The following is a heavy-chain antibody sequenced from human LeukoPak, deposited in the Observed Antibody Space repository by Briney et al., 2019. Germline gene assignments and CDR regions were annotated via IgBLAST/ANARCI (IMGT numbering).Heavy chain of an antibody. CDR3: ARDVRTAAGFDRDDY. J-gene: IGHJ4*02. CDR1: GCTFTSYG. CDR2: ISAYNGNT. D-gene: IGHD6-13*01. Sequence: GASVKVSCKASGCTFTSYGISWVRQAPGQGLEWMGWISAYNGNTNYAQKLQGRVTMTTDTSTSTAYMELRSLRSDDTAVYYCARDVRTAAGFDRDDYWGQGTLVTVSS. V-gene: IGHV1-18*01.